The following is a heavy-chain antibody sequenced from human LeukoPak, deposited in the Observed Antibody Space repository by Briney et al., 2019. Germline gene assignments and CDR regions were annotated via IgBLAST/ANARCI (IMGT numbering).Heavy chain of an antibody. CDR1: GFTFSSYG. V-gene: IGHV3-30*18. D-gene: IGHD4-23*01. CDR3: AKRGDYGGNSPFDY. Sequence: GGSLRLSCAASGFTFSSYGMHWVRQAPGKGLEWVAVILYDGSNKYYADSVKGRFTISRDNSKNTLYLQMNGLRAEDTAVYYCAKRGDYGGNSPFDYWGQGTLVTVSS. CDR2: ILYDGSNK. J-gene: IGHJ4*02.